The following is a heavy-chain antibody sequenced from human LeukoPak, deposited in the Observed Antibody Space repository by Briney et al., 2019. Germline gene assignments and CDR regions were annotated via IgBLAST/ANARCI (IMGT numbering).Heavy chain of an antibody. CDR3: ARDRCRSSSCYTGRGMAYYMDV. D-gene: IGHD2-2*02. CDR1: GFNFDDYA. V-gene: IGHV3-43D*04. J-gene: IGHJ6*03. Sequence: PGGSLRLSCAASGFNFDDYAMYWVRQSPGKGLEWVSLISWDGGSTYYSDSVKGRFIISRDNSKNSLYLQMNSLRVEVTALYYCARDRCRSSSCYTGRGMAYYMDVWGRGTTVSVSS. CDR2: ISWDGGST.